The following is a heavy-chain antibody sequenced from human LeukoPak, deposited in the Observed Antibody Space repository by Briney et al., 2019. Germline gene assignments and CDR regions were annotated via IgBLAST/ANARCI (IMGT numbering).Heavy chain of an antibody. CDR1: GGSFSGDF. CDR3: AREILGGFNPGAY. V-gene: IGHV4-34*01. J-gene: IGHJ4*02. CDR2: IHRSGSP. D-gene: IGHD1-14*01. Sequence: PSETLSLTCAVYGGSFSGDFWTWVRQPPGKGLEWIGEIHRSGSPNYNPSLQSRVTISIDRSRNQIALELSSVTAADTAVYYCAREILGGFNPGAYWGQGTLVTVSS.